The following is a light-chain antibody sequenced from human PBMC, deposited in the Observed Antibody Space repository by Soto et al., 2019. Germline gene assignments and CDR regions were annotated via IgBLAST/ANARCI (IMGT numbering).Light chain of an antibody. CDR1: QSVLYSSDNKNY. V-gene: IGKV4-1*01. CDR2: WAS. Sequence: DIVMTQSPDSLAVSLGARATINCKSSQSVLYSSDNKNYLAWYQQKPGQPPKVLFYWASTRQSGVPDRFSGSGSGTDFILTISSLQAEDVAVYYCQQLYSTPCTFGPGTKVDIK. CDR3: QQLYSTPCT. J-gene: IGKJ3*01.